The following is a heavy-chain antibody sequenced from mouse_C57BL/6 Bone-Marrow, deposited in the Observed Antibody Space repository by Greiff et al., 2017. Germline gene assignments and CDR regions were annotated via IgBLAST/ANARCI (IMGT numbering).Heavy chain of an antibody. CDR2: IDPENGDT. J-gene: IGHJ4*01. V-gene: IGHV14-4*01. CDR3: TTLPLIYYGNPYYAMDY. D-gene: IGHD2-1*01. Sequence: VQLQQSGAELVRPGASVKLSCTASGFNIKDDYMHWVKQRPDQGLEWIGWIDPENGDTEYASKFQGKATITADTSSNTAYLQLSSLTSEDTVVYYCTTLPLIYYGNPYYAMDYWGQGTSVTVSS. CDR1: GFNIKDDY.